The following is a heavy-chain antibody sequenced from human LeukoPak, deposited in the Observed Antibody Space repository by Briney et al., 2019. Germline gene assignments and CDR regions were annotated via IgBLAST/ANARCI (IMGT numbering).Heavy chain of an antibody. J-gene: IGHJ4*02. CDR3: ARAQWLVDYFDY. D-gene: IGHD6-19*01. CDR2: IYYSGST. V-gene: IGHV4-59*08. Sequence: SGTLSLPCTVSGGSLSSYYWGWIREPPGEGLGWIGYIYYSGSTNYNPSLKSRVTISVDTSKNQFSLKLSSVTAADTAVYYCARAQWLVDYFDYWGQGTLVTVSS. CDR1: GGSLSSYY.